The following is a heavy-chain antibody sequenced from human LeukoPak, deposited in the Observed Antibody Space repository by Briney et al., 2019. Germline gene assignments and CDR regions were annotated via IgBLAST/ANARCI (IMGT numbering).Heavy chain of an antibody. V-gene: IGHV4-34*01. Sequence: PSETLSLTCAVYGGSFSGYYWTWIRQPPGKGLEWIGEINHSGITNYNPSLKSRVTISVDTSKKQFSLKLNSVTTADTAVYYCARSDYSKTYYMDVWGKGTTVTVSS. J-gene: IGHJ6*03. CDR3: ARSDYSKTYYMDV. CDR2: INHSGIT. D-gene: IGHD4-11*01. CDR1: GGSFSGYY.